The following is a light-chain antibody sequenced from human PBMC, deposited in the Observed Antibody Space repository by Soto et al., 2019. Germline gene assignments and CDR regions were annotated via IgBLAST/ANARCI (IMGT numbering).Light chain of an antibody. CDR3: QQSYSTLSIT. CDR2: AAS. V-gene: IGKV1-39*01. CDR1: ESINRH. Sequence: DIQMTQSPSSLSASVGDRVTITCRASESINRHLNWYQQKPGKAPKLLIYAASSLQNGVPSRFXXXXSGTXXXXXXXXLXPEDFAXYYCQQSYSTLSITFGQGTRLEIK. J-gene: IGKJ5*01.